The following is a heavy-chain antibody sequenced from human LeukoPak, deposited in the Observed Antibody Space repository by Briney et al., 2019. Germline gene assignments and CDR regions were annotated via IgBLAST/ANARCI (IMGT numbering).Heavy chain of an antibody. V-gene: IGHV3-23*01. J-gene: IGHJ4*02. Sequence: GGSLRLSCAASGFTFSSYAMSWVRQAPGKGLEWVSTITSGGDNAYYADPVKGRFTISRDNSKNTLYLQMNSLRAEDTAVYYCAKSDSSARYFFDYWGQGALVTVSS. D-gene: IGHD2-21*01. CDR3: AKSDSSARYFFDY. CDR1: GFTFSSYA. CDR2: ITSGGDNA.